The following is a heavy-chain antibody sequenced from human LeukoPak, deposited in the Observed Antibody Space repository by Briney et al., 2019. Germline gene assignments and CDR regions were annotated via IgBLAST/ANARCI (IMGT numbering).Heavy chain of an antibody. CDR2: VDPSDSYT. D-gene: IGHD5-12*01. CDR1: GYSITSYR. Sequence: GESLRISCEASGYSITSYRISWLRQMPGKGLEWMGRVDPSDSYTNYSPSFQGHFTISADKSINTAYLQWSSLKASDTAMYYCATLAYSGYDLDWGPGTLVTVSS. CDR3: ATLAYSGYDLD. V-gene: IGHV5-10-1*01. J-gene: IGHJ4*02.